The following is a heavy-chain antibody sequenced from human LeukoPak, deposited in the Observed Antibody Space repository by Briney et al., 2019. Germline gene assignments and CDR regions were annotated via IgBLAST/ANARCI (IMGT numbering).Heavy chain of an antibody. Sequence: GGSLRLSCVASGFSFSNYAMTWVRQAPGKGLEWVSGISGSGGSTYYADSVRGRFTISRDNFKNTVDLQMSSLGAEDTAIYYCARTGVGGGYRLDYWGLGTLVTVSS. CDR3: ARTGVGGGYRLDY. CDR2: ISGSGGST. CDR1: GFSFSNYA. V-gene: IGHV3-23*01. J-gene: IGHJ4*02. D-gene: IGHD1-26*01.